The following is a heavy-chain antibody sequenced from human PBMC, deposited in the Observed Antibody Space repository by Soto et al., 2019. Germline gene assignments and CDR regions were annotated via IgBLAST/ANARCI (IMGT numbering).Heavy chain of an antibody. J-gene: IGHJ5*02. Sequence: SETLSLTCAVYGGSFSGYYWSWIRQPPGKGLEWIGEINHSGSTNYNPSLKSRVTISVDTSKNQFSLKLSSVTAADTAVYYCARQGSSWREVGSWFDPWGQGTLVTVSS. D-gene: IGHD6-13*01. V-gene: IGHV4-34*01. CDR2: INHSGST. CDR3: ARQGSSWREVGSWFDP. CDR1: GGSFSGYY.